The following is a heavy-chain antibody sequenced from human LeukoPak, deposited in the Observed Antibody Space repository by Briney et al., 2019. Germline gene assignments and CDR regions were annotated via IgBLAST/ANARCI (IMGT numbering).Heavy chain of an antibody. CDR1: GYTFTRNA. V-gene: IGHV7-4-1*02. CDR3: ARDLASRMFGVAHLTPDEGDT. CDR2: INTNTGNP. D-gene: IGHD3-3*01. Sequence: ASVKVSCKASGYTFTRNAMNWVRQAPGQGLEWMGWINTNTGNPTYAQGFTGRFVFSLDTSVNTAYLQISSLKAEDTAVYYCARDLASRMFGVAHLTPDEGDTWGQGTLVTVSS. J-gene: IGHJ5*02.